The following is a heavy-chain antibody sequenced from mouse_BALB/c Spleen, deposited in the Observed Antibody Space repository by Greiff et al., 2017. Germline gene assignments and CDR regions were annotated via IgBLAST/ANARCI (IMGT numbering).Heavy chain of an antibody. CDR3: ARDYGSSYGGFAY. CDR1: GYTFTDYA. CDR2: ISTYYGNT. J-gene: IGHJ3*01. Sequence: VQLQESGPELVRPGVSVKISCKGSGYTFTDYAMHWVKQSHAKSLEWIGVISTYYGNTNYSQKFKGKATMTVDKSSSTAYMELARLTSEDSAIYYCARDYGSSYGGFAYWGQGTLVTVSA. D-gene: IGHD1-1*01. V-gene: IGHV1-67*01.